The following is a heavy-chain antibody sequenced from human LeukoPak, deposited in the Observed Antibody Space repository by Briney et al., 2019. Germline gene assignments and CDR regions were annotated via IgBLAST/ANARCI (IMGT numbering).Heavy chain of an antibody. CDR1: GGSIISYY. V-gene: IGHV4-59*01. CDR3: ARGFSSSGNYPTFDY. J-gene: IGHJ4*02. Sequence: SETLSLTCSVFGGSIISYYWSWIRQPPGKALEWIGYIYSSGSTNYNPSLKSRVTISVDTSKNQFSLRLSSLTAADTAVYYCARGFSSSGNYPTFDYWGQGTLVTVSS. D-gene: IGHD1-26*01. CDR2: IYSSGST.